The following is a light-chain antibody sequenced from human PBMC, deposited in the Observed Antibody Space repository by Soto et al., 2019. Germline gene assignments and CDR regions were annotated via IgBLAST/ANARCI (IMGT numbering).Light chain of an antibody. CDR1: SSDITDNKY. CDR2: EVN. CDR3: NSYVGSNNYV. J-gene: IGLJ1*01. Sequence: QSALTQPPSASGSPGQSVTISCTGTSSDITDNKYVSWFQQHPGKAPKVLIYEVNKRPSGVPDRFSGSKSANNASLNGFGLQADDEADYYCNSYVGSNNYVFGTGTKVTVL. V-gene: IGLV2-8*01.